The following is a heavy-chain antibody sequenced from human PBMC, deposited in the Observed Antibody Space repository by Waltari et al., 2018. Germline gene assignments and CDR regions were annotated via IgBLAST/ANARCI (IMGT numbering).Heavy chain of an antibody. CDR1: GFSFSIYG. CDR3: AQGLWYFDY. J-gene: IGHJ4*02. CDR2: INSGDST. Sequence: EVQLFESGGGLVQPGGSLRLACPASGFSFSIYGLSWVRQAPGKGLEWVSGINSGDSTNYADSVKGRFTISRDNSKNTLYLHMNSLRAEDTAVYYCAQGLWYFDYWGQGTLVTVSS. V-gene: IGHV3-23*01. D-gene: IGHD2-21*01.